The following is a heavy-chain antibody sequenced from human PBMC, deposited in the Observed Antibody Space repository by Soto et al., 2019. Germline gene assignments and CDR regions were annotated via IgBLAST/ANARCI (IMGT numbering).Heavy chain of an antibody. CDR2: MNPNSGNT. Sequence: GASVKVSCKASGYTFTSYDINWVRQATGQGLEWMGWMNPNSGNTGYAQKFQGRVTMTRNTSISTAYMELSSLRSEDTAVYYCARLYSVGSQLYYHYYMDVWGKGTTVTVSS. V-gene: IGHV1-8*01. J-gene: IGHJ6*03. CDR1: GYTFTSYD. D-gene: IGHD2-15*01. CDR3: ARLYSVGSQLYYHYYMDV.